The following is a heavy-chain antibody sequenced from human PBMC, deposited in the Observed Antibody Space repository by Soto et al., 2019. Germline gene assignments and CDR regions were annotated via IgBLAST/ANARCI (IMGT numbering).Heavy chain of an antibody. V-gene: IGHV1-18*01. J-gene: IGHJ4*02. CDR1: GYTFSSNS. Sequence: QIQMVQSGAEVKQPGASVKISCKTSGYTFSSNSINCVRQATGQGLEWMAWISTTGGNTHYAERVQGRVTETLDKYARTAFMEMWGLTSDDTAVYFCARDNGYYDFWGQGTLVTVSS. CDR3: ARDNGYYDF. CDR2: ISTTGGNT. D-gene: IGHD2-8*01.